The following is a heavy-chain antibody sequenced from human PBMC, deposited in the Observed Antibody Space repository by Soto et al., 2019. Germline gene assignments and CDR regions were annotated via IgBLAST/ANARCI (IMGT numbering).Heavy chain of an antibody. CDR1: GGSVSSGSYY. CDR2: IYYSGST. CDR3: ARVRGDSSGWYGMDV. V-gene: IGHV4-61*01. J-gene: IGHJ6*02. D-gene: IGHD6-19*01. Sequence: SETLSLTCTVPGGSVSSGSYYWSWIRQPPGKGLEWIGYIYYSGSTNYNPSLKSRVTISVDTSKDQFSLKLSSVTAADTAVYYCARVRGDSSGWYGMDVWGQGTTVTVSS.